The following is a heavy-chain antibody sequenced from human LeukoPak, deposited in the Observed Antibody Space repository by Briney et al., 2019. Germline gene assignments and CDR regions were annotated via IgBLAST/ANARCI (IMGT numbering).Heavy chain of an antibody. V-gene: IGHV4-30-2*01. CDR2: IYHSGST. CDR3: ARSGGSDAFDI. D-gene: IGHD1-1*01. Sequence: SETLSLTCTVSGGSISSGGYYWSWIRQPPGKGLEWIGYIYHSGSTYYNPSLKSRVTISVDRSKNQFALKLSSVTAADTAVYYCARSGGSDAFDIWGQGTMVTVSS. CDR1: GGSISSGGYY. J-gene: IGHJ3*02.